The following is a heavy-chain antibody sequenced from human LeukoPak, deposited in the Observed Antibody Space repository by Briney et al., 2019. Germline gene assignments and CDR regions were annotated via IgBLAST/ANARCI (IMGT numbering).Heavy chain of an antibody. V-gene: IGHV3-7*01. CDR2: IKQDGSEK. D-gene: IGHD1-26*01. CDR1: GFTFSSYW. Sequence: QPGGSLRLSCAASGFTFSSYWMSWVRQAPGKGLEWVANIKQDGSEKYYVDSVKGRFTISRDNANNSLYLQVSSLRAEDTSVYYCARVSGTCGGCFDYWGQGTLVTVSS. J-gene: IGHJ4*02. CDR3: ARVSGTCGGCFDY.